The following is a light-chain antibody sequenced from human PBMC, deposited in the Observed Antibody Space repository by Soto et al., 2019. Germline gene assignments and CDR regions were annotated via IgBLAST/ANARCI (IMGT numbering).Light chain of an antibody. V-gene: IGKV3-15*01. Sequence: EIVLTQSPVTLSVSPGERATLSCRASQNISRSLAWYQQKPGQGPSLLIYGTSTRAGGVPARFSGSGSGTEFTLTISSLQSEDFAVYYCQQYNNWPRTFGQGTKV. CDR1: QNISRS. CDR2: GTS. J-gene: IGKJ1*01. CDR3: QQYNNWPRT.